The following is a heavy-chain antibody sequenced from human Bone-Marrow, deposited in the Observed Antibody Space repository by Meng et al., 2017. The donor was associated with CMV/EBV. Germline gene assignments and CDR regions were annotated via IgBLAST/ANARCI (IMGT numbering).Heavy chain of an antibody. D-gene: IGHD3-3*01. J-gene: IGHJ6*02. V-gene: IGHV1-2*02. Sequence: ASVKVSCKASGYTFTGYYIHWVRQAPGQGLEWMGWINSNSGDTNYAQKFQGRVTMARDTSISTAYMELSRLRSDDTAVYYCARVARPTLFYDFWSGYYGGGYYYGMDVWGQGTTVTVSS. CDR2: INSNSGDT. CDR3: ARVARPTLFYDFWSGYYGGGYYYGMDV. CDR1: GYTFTGYY.